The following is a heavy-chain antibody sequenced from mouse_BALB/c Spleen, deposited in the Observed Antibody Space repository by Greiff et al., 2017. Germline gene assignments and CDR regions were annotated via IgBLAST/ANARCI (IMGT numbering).Heavy chain of an antibody. J-gene: IGHJ3*01. CDR2: IDPANGNT. D-gene: IGHD2-3*01. Sequence: VQLQQSGAELVKPGASVKLSCTASGFNIKDTYMHWVKQRPEQGLEWIGRIDPANGNTKYDPKFQGKATITADTSSNTAYLQLSSLTSEDTAVYYCARCDGYYVAWFAYWGQGTLVTVSA. CDR1: GFNIKDTY. CDR3: ARCDGYYVAWFAY. V-gene: IGHV14-3*02.